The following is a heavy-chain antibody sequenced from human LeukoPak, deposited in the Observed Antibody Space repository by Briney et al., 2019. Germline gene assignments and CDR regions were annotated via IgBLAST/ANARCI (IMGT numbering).Heavy chain of an antibody. CDR3: ASRGYCSGGSCYSPPYYYYYMDV. Sequence: SETLSLTCTVSGGSISSYYWSWIRQPAGKGLEWIGRIYTSGSTNYNPSLKSRVTMSVDTSKNQFSLKLSSVTAADTAVYYCASRGYCSGGSCYSPPYYYYYMDVWGKGTTVTVSS. CDR2: IYTSGST. CDR1: GGSISSYY. D-gene: IGHD2-15*01. J-gene: IGHJ6*03. V-gene: IGHV4-4*07.